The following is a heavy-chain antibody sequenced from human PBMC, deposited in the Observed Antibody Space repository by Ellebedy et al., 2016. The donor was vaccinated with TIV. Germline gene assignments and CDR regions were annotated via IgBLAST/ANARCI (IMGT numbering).Heavy chain of an antibody. D-gene: IGHD6-25*01. J-gene: IGHJ4*02. CDR2: IYSSGST. V-gene: IGHV4-59*01. CDR3: ARYIVAAGTFDY. Sequence: SETLSLTXTVSGGSISSYYWSWIRQPPGKGLEWIGYIYSSGSTKYNPSFKSRVTISVDTSKNQFSLKLRSVTAADTAVYYCARYIVAAGTFDYWGQGTLVTVSS. CDR1: GGSISSYY.